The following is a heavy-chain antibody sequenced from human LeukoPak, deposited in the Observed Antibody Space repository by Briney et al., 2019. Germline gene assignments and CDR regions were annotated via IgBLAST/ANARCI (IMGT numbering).Heavy chain of an antibody. CDR1: GYTFTSYY. D-gene: IGHD1-26*01. Sequence: ASVKVSCKASGYTFTSYYMHWVRQAPGQGLERMGIINPSGGSTSYAQKFQGRVTMTRDTSTSTVYMELSSLRSEDTAVYYCARGVGATPYYYYGMDVWGQGTTVTVSS. CDR3: ARGVGATPYYYYGMDV. J-gene: IGHJ6*02. V-gene: IGHV1-46*01. CDR2: INPSGGST.